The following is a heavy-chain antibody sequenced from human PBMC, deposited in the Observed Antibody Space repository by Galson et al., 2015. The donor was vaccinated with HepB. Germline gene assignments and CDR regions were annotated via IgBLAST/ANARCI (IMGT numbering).Heavy chain of an antibody. CDR3: TTAGGCSSTSCYFRYYYGMDV. J-gene: IGHJ6*02. D-gene: IGHD2-2*01. V-gene: IGHV3-15*01. Sequence: SLRLSCAASGFTFSNAWMSWVRQAPGKGLEWVGRIKSNTDGGTTDYAAPVKGRFTISRDDSKNTLYLQMNSLKTEDTAVYYCTTAGGCSSTSCYFRYYYGMDVWGQGTTVTVSS. CDR2: IKSNTDGGTT. CDR1: GFTFSNAW.